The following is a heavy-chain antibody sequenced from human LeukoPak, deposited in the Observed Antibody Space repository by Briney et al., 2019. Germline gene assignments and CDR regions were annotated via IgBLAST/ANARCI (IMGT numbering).Heavy chain of an antibody. D-gene: IGHD4-17*01. CDR3: ARVHHPPTVIDY. Sequence: SETLSLTCTVSGGYISSYYWSWIRRPPGKGLEWIGYIYYSGSTNYNPSLKSRVTISVDTSKNQFSLKLSSVTAADTAVYYCARVHHPPTVIDYWGQGTLVTVSS. CDR2: IYYSGST. J-gene: IGHJ4*02. V-gene: IGHV4-59*08. CDR1: GGYISSYY.